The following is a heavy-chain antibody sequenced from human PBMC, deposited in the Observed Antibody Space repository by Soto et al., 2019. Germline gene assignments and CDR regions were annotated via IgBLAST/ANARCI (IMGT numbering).Heavy chain of an antibody. D-gene: IGHD2-8*02. CDR3: GSLRLVPAVSAFDP. Sequence: QVQLQESGPGLVKPSQTLSLTCTVSGGSISSGDYYWSWIRQPPGKGLEWIGYIYYSGSTYYNPSLKSRVTXXVXTXTHQFSLKLSSVTAADTARYYWGSLRLVPAVSAFDPWGQGTLVTVSS. CDR1: GGSISSGDYY. CDR2: IYYSGST. V-gene: IGHV4-30-4*01. J-gene: IGHJ5*02.